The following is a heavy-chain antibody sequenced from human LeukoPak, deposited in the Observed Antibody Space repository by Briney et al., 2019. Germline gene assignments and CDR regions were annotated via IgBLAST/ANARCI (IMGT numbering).Heavy chain of an antibody. CDR1: GFTFSSYS. J-gene: IGHJ6*02. Sequence: GGSLRLSCAASGFTFSSYSMNWVRQAPGKGLEWVSYISSSSTTIYYTDSVKGRFTISRGNAKNSLYLQMDSLRDEDTAVYYCARDFGRGELVGATLYYYYYGMDVWGQGTTVTVSS. V-gene: IGHV3-48*02. CDR3: ARDFGRGELVGATLYYYYYGMDV. CDR2: ISSSSTTI. D-gene: IGHD1-26*01.